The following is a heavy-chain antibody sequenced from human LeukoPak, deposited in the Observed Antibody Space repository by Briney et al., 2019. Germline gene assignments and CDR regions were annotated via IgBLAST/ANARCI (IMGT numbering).Heavy chain of an antibody. J-gene: IGHJ4*02. Sequence: SCKVSGYTLTGLSMNWVRQAPGKGLEWVSAITATSSSTHDADSVQGRFTISRDNSKNTLYLQMNSLRPEDTAIYYCAKLFESGTYNNFFHYWGQGTLVTVFS. CDR2: ITATSSST. CDR1: GYTLTGLS. D-gene: IGHD3-10*01. CDR3: AKLFESGTYNNFFHY. V-gene: IGHV3-23*01.